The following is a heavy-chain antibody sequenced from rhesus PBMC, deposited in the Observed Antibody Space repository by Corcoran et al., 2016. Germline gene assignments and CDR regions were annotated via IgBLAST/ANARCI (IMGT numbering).Heavy chain of an antibody. CDR1: GSSISSAYG. V-gene: IGHV4-127*01. CDR3: ARAVYWYCDL. CDR2: IFGGTVST. J-gene: IGHJ2*01. Sequence: QVHLQESGPGLVKPSEPLSLTCAVSGSSISSAYGWDWIRQPPVKGLEWIGKIFGGTVSTYYNPSLKSRVTVAKDTSKNQFSLKLRSVTAADTAVYYCARAVYWYCDLWGPGSPITIAS.